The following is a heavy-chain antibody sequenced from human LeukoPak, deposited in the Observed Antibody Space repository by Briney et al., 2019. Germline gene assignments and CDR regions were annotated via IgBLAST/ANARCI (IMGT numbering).Heavy chain of an antibody. CDR1: GYSISSGYY. CDR3: ARRITIFGVVIAGWFDP. J-gene: IGHJ5*02. D-gene: IGHD3-3*01. Sequence: SETLSLTRNVSGYSISSGYYWGWIRQPPGKGLEWIGSIYHSRSTYYNPSLKSRVTISVDTSKNQFSLKLSSVTAADTAVYYCARRITIFGVVIAGWFDPWGQGTLVTVSS. V-gene: IGHV4-38-2*02. CDR2: IYHSRST.